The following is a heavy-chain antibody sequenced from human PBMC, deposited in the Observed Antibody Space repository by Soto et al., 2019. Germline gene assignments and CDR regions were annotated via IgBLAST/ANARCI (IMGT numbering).Heavy chain of an antibody. CDR2: IFDSGST. D-gene: IGHD6-19*01. CDR1: GGSISSRTYY. J-gene: IGHJ4*02. Sequence: QLQLQESGPGVVKPSETLSLICTVSGGSISSRTYYWGWIRQPPGKGLEWIGSIFDSGSTYYNPFFRSRVTISADTSKTQFSLRLRYVTAADTAVYYCARGKEWLGNDHWGQGALVTVSS. CDR3: ARGKEWLGNDH. V-gene: IGHV4-39*01.